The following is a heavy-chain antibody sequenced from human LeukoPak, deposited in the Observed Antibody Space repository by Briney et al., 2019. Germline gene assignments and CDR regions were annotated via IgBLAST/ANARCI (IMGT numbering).Heavy chain of an antibody. CDR2: TYYSGST. CDR1: GGAISSSGYY. CDR3: ARWYSGRYHY. V-gene: IGHV4-39*01. Sequence: SETLSLTCTVSGGAISSSGYYWTWIRQPPGKGLGWIGSTYYSGSTYYNPSLESRVTISVDTSKNQFSLKLTSVTAADTAVYYCARWYSGRYHYWGQGTLVTVSS. J-gene: IGHJ4*02. D-gene: IGHD1-26*01.